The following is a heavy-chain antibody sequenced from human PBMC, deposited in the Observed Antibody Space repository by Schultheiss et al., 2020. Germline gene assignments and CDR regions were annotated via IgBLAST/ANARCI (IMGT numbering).Heavy chain of an antibody. J-gene: IGHJ5*02. D-gene: IGHD3-16*02. CDR3: ARMVRYDYIWGSYRRASNWFDP. CDR2: INSDGSST. CDR1: GGSISSSSYY. Sequence: ETLSLTCTVSGGSISSSSYYWGWIRQPPGKGLVWVSRINSDGSSTSYADSVKGRFTISRDNAKNTLYLQMNSLRAEDTAVYYCARMVRYDYIWGSYRRASNWFDPWGQGTLVTVSS. V-gene: IGHV3-74*01.